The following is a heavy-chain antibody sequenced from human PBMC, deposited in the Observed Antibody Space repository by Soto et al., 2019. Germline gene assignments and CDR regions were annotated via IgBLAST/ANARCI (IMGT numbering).Heavy chain of an antibody. CDR1: GGTFSSYA. CDR3: ARVTAVAVALFDY. D-gene: IGHD6-19*01. CDR2: IIPIFGTA. V-gene: IGHV1-69*13. J-gene: IGHJ4*02. Sequence: ASVKVSCKASGGTFSSYAISWVRQAPGQGLEWMGGIIPIFGTANYAQKFQGRVTITADESTSTAYMELSSLRSEDTAVHYCARVTAVAVALFDYWGQGTLVTVSS.